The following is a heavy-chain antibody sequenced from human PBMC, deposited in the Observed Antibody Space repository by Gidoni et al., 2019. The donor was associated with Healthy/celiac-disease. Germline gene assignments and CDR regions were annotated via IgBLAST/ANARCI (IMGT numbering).Heavy chain of an antibody. CDR2: INHSGRT. Sequence: QVQLQQWGAGLLKPSETLSLTCAVYGGSFSDYYWSWIRQPLGKGLEWIGEINHSGRTNYNPSLKSRVTISVDTSKNQFSLRLNSVTAADTAVYYCARIRQFYSGYDYDAFDIWGQGTMVTVSS. J-gene: IGHJ3*02. D-gene: IGHD5-12*01. V-gene: IGHV4-34*01. CDR3: ARIRQFYSGYDYDAFDI. CDR1: GGSFSDYY.